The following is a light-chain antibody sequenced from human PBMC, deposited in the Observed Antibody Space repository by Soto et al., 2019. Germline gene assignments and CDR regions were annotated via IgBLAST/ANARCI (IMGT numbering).Light chain of an antibody. CDR1: QAIDRW. Sequence: DIQMTQSPSSLSASVGDRVTITCRASQAIDRWLAWYQQKPGKAPKVLIYAASSLHSGVPSRFSGSGSGTDFTLTISSLQPEDFATYFCQQSYSTPFTFGPGTKVDIK. V-gene: IGKV1-12*01. CDR3: QQSYSTPFT. CDR2: AAS. J-gene: IGKJ3*01.